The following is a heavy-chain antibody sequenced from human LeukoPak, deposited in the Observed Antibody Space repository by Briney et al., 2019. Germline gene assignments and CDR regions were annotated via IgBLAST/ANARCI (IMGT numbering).Heavy chain of an antibody. Sequence: ASVKVSFKASGYTFTGYYMHWVRQAPGQGLEWMGWINPNSGGTNYAQKFQGRVTMTRDTSISTAYMELSRLRSDDTAVYYCARVGGSTSCYGCNWFDPWDQGTLVTVSS. V-gene: IGHV1-2*02. D-gene: IGHD2-2*01. CDR3: ARVGGSTSCYGCNWFDP. J-gene: IGHJ5*02. CDR1: GYTFTGYY. CDR2: INPNSGGT.